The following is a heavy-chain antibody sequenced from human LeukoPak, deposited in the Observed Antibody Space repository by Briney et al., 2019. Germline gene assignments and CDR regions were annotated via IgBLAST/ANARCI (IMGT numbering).Heavy chain of an antibody. Sequence: GGSLRLSCAASGFTVSSNYMSWVRQAPGKGLEWVSVIYSGGSTYYADSVKGRFTISRDNSKNTLYLQMNSLRAEDTAVYYCARSHYYGSGSYYGDFDYWGQGTLVTVSS. J-gene: IGHJ4*02. CDR2: IYSGGST. D-gene: IGHD3-10*01. CDR1: GFTVSSNY. CDR3: ARSHYYGSGSYYGDFDY. V-gene: IGHV3-53*01.